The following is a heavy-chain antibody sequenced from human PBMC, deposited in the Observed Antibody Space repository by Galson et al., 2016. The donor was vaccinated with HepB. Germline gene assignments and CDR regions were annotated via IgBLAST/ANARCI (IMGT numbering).Heavy chain of an antibody. CDR3: ARDKAHYWSGSSCYFDC. CDR1: GGTFTTDA. Sequence: SVKVSCKASGGTFTTDAISWVRQAPGQGLEWMGMIIPIFNTTNYAQKFKGRLTITADESTSTAYMELRSLKAEDTAVYYCARDKAHYWSGSSCYFDCWGQGTLVTVSS. D-gene: IGHD2-15*01. J-gene: IGHJ4*02. CDR2: IIPIFNTT. V-gene: IGHV1-69*13.